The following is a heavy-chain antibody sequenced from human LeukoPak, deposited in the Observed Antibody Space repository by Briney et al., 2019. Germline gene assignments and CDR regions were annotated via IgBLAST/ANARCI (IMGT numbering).Heavy chain of an antibody. Sequence: GASVKVSCKASGYTFTGYYMHWVRQAPGQGLEWMGIINPSGGGTNYAQKFQGRVTMTRDMSTSTVYMELSSLRSEDTAVYYCARDTAVAADRGYYYYYMDVWGKGTTVTVSS. J-gene: IGHJ6*03. CDR3: ARDTAVAADRGYYYYYMDV. D-gene: IGHD6-19*01. V-gene: IGHV1-46*01. CDR1: GYTFTGYY. CDR2: INPSGGGT.